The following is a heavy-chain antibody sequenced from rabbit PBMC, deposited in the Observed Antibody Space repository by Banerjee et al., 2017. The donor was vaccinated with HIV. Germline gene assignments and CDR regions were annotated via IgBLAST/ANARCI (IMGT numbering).Heavy chain of an antibody. D-gene: IGHD4-1*01. CDR1: GFDLSSYYY. Sequence: QSLEESGGDLVKPGASLTLTCTASGFDLSSYYYMCWVRQAPGKGLEWIACIYAGSSGSTYYANWAKGRFTISKTSSTTVTLQMTGLTAADTATYFCARAYRYLIRLDLWGPGTLVTVS. CDR2: IYAGSSGST. V-gene: IGHV1S40*01. CDR3: ARAYRYLIRLDL. J-gene: IGHJ3*01.